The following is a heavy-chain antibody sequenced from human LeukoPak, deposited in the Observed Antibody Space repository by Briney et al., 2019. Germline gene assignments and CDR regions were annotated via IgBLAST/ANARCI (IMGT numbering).Heavy chain of an antibody. J-gene: IGHJ4*02. V-gene: IGHV3-48*03. CDR1: GFTFSSYE. CDR2: ISSSGSTI. Sequence: GGSLRLSCAASGFTFSSYEMNWVRQAPGKGLEWVSYISSSGSTIYYADSVKGRFTISRDNSKNTLYLQMNSLRVEDTAVYYCANLGWYSSSSFDYWGQGTLVTVSS. CDR3: ANLGWYSSSSFDY. D-gene: IGHD6-6*01.